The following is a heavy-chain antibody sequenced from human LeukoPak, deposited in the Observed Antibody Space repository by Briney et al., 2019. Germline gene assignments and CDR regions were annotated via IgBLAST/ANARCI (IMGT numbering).Heavy chain of an antibody. CDR1: GFTFTSSD. D-gene: IGHD5-12*01. CDR3: AAEWGDSGYDPFDY. Sequence: ASVKVSCKASGFTFTSSDVQWVRQARGQRLEWIGWIVVGSGNTNYAQKFQERVTITRDMSTSTAYMELSSLRSEDTAVYYCAAEWGDSGYDPFDYWGQGTLVTVSS. J-gene: IGHJ4*02. V-gene: IGHV1-58*01. CDR2: IVVGSGNT.